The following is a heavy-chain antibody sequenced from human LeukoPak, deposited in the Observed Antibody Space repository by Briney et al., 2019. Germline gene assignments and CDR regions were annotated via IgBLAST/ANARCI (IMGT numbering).Heavy chain of an antibody. J-gene: IGHJ4*02. CDR2: IYYSGST. CDR1: GGSISSGGYY. Sequence: SQTLSLTCTVSGGSISSGGYYWSWIRQHPGKGLEWIGYIYYSGSTYYNPSLKSRVTISVDTSKNQFSLKLSSVTAADTAVYYCAREQYCGGDCYPDYWGQGTLVAVSS. CDR3: AREQYCGGDCYPDY. D-gene: IGHD2-21*02. V-gene: IGHV4-31*03.